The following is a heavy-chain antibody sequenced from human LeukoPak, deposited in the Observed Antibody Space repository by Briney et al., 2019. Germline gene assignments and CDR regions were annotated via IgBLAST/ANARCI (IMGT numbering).Heavy chain of an antibody. Sequence: SETLSLTCDVSSYSITSSYSSTSSYYWGWIRQPPGKGLEWIGSINHSGITFYNPSLKGRVTISVDTSKNQFSLKLTSVTAADTAFYYCARDVPSGHFDYWGQGALVTVSS. V-gene: IGHV4-38-2*02. CDR1: SYSITSSYSSTSSYY. CDR2: INHSGIT. D-gene: IGHD2-2*01. J-gene: IGHJ4*02. CDR3: ARDVPSGHFDY.